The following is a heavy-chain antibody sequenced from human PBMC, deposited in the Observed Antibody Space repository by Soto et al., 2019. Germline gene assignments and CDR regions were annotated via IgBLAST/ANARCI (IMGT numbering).Heavy chain of an antibody. V-gene: IGHV3-11*01. Sequence: GGSLRLSCAASGFTFSDYYMSWIRRAPGKGLEWVSYISSSDSIIYYSDSVKGRFIISRDNAKNSLYLQMNSLRAEDTAVYYCERDLGHYDSSAYFDYWGQGTLVTVSS. CDR1: GFTFSDYY. CDR2: ISSSDSII. D-gene: IGHD3-22*01. J-gene: IGHJ4*02. CDR3: ERDLGHYDSSAYFDY.